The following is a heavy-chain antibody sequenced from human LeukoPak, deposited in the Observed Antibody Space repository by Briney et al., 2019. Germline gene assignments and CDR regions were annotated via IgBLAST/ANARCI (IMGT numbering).Heavy chain of an antibody. CDR1: GFTFDDHT. Sequence: GGSLRLSCAASGFTFDDHTMHWVRQAPGKGLEWVSISSYNTEYYADSVKGRFTISRDNSKTSLYLQMNSLRTEDTAVYYCGKGPRRCTGCDGFDILRQGTMVTVSS. CDR3: GKGPRRCTGCDGFDI. J-gene: IGHJ3*02. D-gene: IGHD1-14*01. CDR2: SSYNTE. V-gene: IGHV3-43*01.